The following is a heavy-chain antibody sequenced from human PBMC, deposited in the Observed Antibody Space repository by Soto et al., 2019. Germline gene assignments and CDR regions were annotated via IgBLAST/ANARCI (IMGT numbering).Heavy chain of an antibody. Sequence: SETLSLTCTVSGGSISSYYWSWIRQPPGKGLEWIGYIYCSGSTNYNPSLKSRVTISVDTSKNQFSLKLSSVTAADTAVYYCARAVTRKRFDPWGQGTLVTVSS. CDR2: IYCSGST. CDR1: GGSISSYY. CDR3: ARAVTRKRFDP. J-gene: IGHJ5*02. V-gene: IGHV4-59*08.